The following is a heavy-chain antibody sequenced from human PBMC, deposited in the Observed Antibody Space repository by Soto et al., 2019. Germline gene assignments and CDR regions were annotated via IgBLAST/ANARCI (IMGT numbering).Heavy chain of an antibody. CDR3: ARDGSCTNGVCVQQH. CDR2: IIPILGIA. J-gene: IGHJ1*01. Sequence: ASVKVSCKASGGTFSSYTISWVRQAPGQGLEWMGRIIPILGIANYAQKFQGRVTITADKSTSTAYMELSSLRSEDTAVYYCARDGSCTNGVCVQQHWGQGTLVTVSS. D-gene: IGHD2-8*01. V-gene: IGHV1-69*04. CDR1: GGTFSSYT.